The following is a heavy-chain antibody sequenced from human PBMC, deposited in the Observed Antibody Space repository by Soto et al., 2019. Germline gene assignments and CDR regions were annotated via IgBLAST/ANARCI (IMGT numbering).Heavy chain of an antibody. V-gene: IGHV3-23*01. Sequence: PGGSLRLSCAASAFTFTNYAMSWVRQAPGKGLEWVSAISGSGASTYYADFVKGRFTISRDNSKNTLYLQMNSLRAEDTAVYYCAREGGMMIVGPGMDVWGQGTTVTVS. CDR2: ISGSGAST. D-gene: IGHD3-22*01. CDR3: AREGGMMIVGPGMDV. CDR1: AFTFTNYA. J-gene: IGHJ6*02.